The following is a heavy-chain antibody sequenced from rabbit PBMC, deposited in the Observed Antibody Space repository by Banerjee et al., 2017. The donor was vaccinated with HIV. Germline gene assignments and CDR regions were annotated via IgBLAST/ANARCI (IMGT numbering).Heavy chain of an antibody. CDR2: ITYGGSA. CDR3: ARDLAAVTGWNFGL. J-gene: IGHJ4*01. CDR1: GFDFSSYG. D-gene: IGHD7-1*01. V-gene: IGHV1S21*01. Sequence: EQLVESGGGLVQPGGSLKLSCKASGFDFSSYGVSWVRQAPGKGLEWIGYITYGGSAFYASWAKGRFTISRTSTTVDLKMTSLTAADTATYFCARDLAAVTGWNFGLWGPGTLVTV.